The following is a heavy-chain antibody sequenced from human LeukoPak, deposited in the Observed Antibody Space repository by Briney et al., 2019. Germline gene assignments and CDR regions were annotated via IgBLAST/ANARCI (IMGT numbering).Heavy chain of an antibody. D-gene: IGHD2-8*01. J-gene: IGHJ5*02. CDR3: ARSLMDLFDP. CDR1: GGSISSGGYY. Sequence: SETLSLTCTVSGGSISSGGYYWSWIRQHPGKGLEWIGYIYYSGSTNYNPSLKSRVTISVDTSKNQFSLKLSSVTAADTAVYYCARSLMDLFDPWGQGTLVTVSS. V-gene: IGHV4-61*08. CDR2: IYYSGST.